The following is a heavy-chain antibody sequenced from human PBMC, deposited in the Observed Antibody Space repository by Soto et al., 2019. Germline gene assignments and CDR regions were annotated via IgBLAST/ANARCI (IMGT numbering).Heavy chain of an antibody. CDR3: ANDIIVLPGAKGIDY. CDR2: INAGSGNT. CDR1: GYTSTNYG. Sequence: ASVKVSCKASGYTSTNYGMHWVRQAPGQRLEWMGWINAGSGNTKYSQKFQGRITITRDTSASTVYMELSSLRSEDTAVYYCANDIIVLPGAKGIDYSGQAALVTVSS. V-gene: IGHV1-3*01. J-gene: IGHJ4*02. D-gene: IGHD2-2*01.